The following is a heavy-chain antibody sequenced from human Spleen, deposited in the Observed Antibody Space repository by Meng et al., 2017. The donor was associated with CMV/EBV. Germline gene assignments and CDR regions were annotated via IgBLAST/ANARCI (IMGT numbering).Heavy chain of an antibody. CDR1: GFTFSNYW. V-gene: IGHV3-7*01. CDR2: IKQDGSEK. J-gene: IGHJ5*02. CDR3: ARVVVISWFDP. Sequence: GGSLRLSCAASGFTFSNYWMSWVRQAPGKGLEWLANIKQDGSEKYYVNSVKGRLTISRDNAKNSLFLQMNSLRAEDTAVYYCARVVVISWFDPWGQGTLVTVSS. D-gene: IGHD3-22*01.